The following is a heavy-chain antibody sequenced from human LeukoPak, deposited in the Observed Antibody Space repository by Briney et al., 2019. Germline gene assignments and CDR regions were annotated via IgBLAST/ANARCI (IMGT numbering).Heavy chain of an antibody. CDR3: ARGVLRFLEWPLRGYWFDP. Sequence: PSETLSLTCAVYGGSFSGYYWSWIRQPPGKGLEWIGEINHSRSTNYNPSLKSRVTISVDTSKNQFSLKLSSVTAADTAVYYCARGVLRFLEWPLRGYWFDPWGQGTLVTVSS. V-gene: IGHV4-34*01. J-gene: IGHJ5*02. CDR1: GGSFSGYY. CDR2: INHSRST. D-gene: IGHD3-3*01.